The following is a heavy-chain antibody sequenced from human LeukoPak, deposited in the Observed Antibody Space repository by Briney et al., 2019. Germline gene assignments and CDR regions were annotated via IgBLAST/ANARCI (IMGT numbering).Heavy chain of an antibody. CDR1: GGSISSSSYY. CDR2: IHFSGST. Sequence: SETLSLTCTVSGGSISSSSYYWGWIRQPPGKGLEWIGNIHFSGSTFYNPSLKSRVTLSVDTSKNQFSLRLSSVTAADTAVYYCARLAPREFDYWGQGTLVTVSS. V-gene: IGHV4-39*01. J-gene: IGHJ4*02. CDR3: ARLAPREFDY.